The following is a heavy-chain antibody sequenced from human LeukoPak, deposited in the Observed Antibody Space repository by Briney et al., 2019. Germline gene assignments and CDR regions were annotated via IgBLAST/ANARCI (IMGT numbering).Heavy chain of an antibody. CDR3: AKDLGEVDTAMVNLFDY. CDR1: GLTFSRYA. J-gene: IGHJ4*02. CDR2: ISGSGGST. V-gene: IGHV3-23*01. Sequence: PGGSLRLSCAASGLTFSRYAMIWVRQAPGKGLEWVSGISGSGGSTFYADSVKGRFTISRDNSKNTLYLQLNSLRAEDTAVYYCAKDLGEVDTAMVNLFDYWGQGTLVTVSS. D-gene: IGHD5-18*01.